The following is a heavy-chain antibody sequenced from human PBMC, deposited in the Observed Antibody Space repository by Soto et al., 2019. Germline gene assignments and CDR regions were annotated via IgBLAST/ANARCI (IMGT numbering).Heavy chain of an antibody. D-gene: IGHD3-22*01. CDR1: GFTFSSHV. CDR3: AKGYDSLWWEGY. Sequence: EVQILESGGGLVQPGGSLRLSCVASGFTFSSHVMTWVRQAPGKGLEWVSSINPNGGSTYYAESVKGRFTISRDNFRNTVFLQMSSLRNDDTAVYYCAKGYDSLWWEGYWGQGTQVIVSS. CDR2: INPNGGST. V-gene: IGHV3-23*01. J-gene: IGHJ4*02.